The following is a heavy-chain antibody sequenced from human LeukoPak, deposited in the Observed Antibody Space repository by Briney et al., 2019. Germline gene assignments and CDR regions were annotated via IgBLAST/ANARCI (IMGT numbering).Heavy chain of an antibody. Sequence: SETLSLTCTVSGGSISSYYWTWIRQPPGKGLEWIGYIYYSGSTNYNPSLKSRVTISVDTSKNQFSLKLSSVTAADTAVYYCARLDSRGPDYYDSSGYPYYFDYWGQGTLVTVSS. V-gene: IGHV4-59*01. CDR2: IYYSGST. CDR1: GGSISSYY. CDR3: ARLDSRGPDYYDSSGYPYYFDY. D-gene: IGHD3-22*01. J-gene: IGHJ4*02.